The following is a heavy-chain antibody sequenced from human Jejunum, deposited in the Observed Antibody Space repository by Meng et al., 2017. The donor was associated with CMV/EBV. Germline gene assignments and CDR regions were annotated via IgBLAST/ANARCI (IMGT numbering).Heavy chain of an antibody. J-gene: IGHJ4*02. D-gene: IGHD4-11*01. Sequence: EGRLVESGGGLVQPGQSLRLSCAASGFTVRSSYMSWVRQAPGKGLEWVSALYSGGTTYYADSVRGRFVISADNSKNTLYLQVDGLTGEDTAMYYCAKQVSDSSTYVYWGQGTLVTVSS. CDR1: GFTVRSSY. CDR2: LYSGGTT. CDR3: AKQVSDSSTYVY. V-gene: IGHV3-66*04.